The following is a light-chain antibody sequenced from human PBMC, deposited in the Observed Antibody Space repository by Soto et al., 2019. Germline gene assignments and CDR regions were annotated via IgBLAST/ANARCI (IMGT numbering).Light chain of an antibody. CDR2: SNN. CDR3: AAWDDTLNGWV. V-gene: IGLV1-44*01. CDR1: PSTIGSNF. Sequence: QSVRTQPPSASGTPGQGVTISCSGTPSTIGSNFVIWYQQLPGTAPKLLIYSNNKRPSGIPDRFSVSKSGNSACLAISGLQSEDEADYYCAAWDDTLNGWVFGGGTKLTVL. J-gene: IGLJ3*02.